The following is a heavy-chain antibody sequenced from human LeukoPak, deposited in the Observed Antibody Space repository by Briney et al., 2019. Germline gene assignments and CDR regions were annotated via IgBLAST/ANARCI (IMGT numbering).Heavy chain of an antibody. V-gene: IGHV3-43*02. CDR1: GFTFDDYA. Sequence: GGSLRLSCAASGFTFDDYAMHWVRQAPGKGLEWVSLISGDGGSTYYADSVKGRFTISRDNSKNSLYLQMNSLRTEDTALYYCAKASGVLRYFDWLLYYWGQGTLVTVSS. CDR3: AKASGVLRYFDWLLYY. J-gene: IGHJ4*02. CDR2: ISGDGGST. D-gene: IGHD3-9*01.